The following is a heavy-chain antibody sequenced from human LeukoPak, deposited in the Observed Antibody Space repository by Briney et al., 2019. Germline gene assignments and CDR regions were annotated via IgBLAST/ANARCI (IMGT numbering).Heavy chain of an antibody. V-gene: IGHV4-61*02. Sequence: SQTLSLTCTVSGGSINSGSYYWSWIRQPAGKGLEWIGRIYSSGSTYYNPSLKSRVTISVDTSKNQFSLKLSSVTAADTAVYYCARGYDSSGEYYFDYWGQGTLVTVSS. D-gene: IGHD3-22*01. CDR2: IYSSGST. CDR3: ARGYDSSGEYYFDY. CDR1: GGSINSGSYY. J-gene: IGHJ4*02.